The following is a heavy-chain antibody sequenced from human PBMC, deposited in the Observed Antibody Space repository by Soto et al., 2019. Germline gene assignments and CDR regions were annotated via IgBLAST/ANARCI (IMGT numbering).Heavy chain of an antibody. CDR2: ISSRASNT. D-gene: IGHD2-21*02. J-gene: IGHJ3*01. Sequence: SLRLSCAASGFTFSDYEMNWVRQVPGKGLEWVSFISSRASNTLYADSLQGRFTISRDNDKNLLYLQMNNLRPEDTGIYFCARDDYRGDSGSIDFWGRGTVVTVSS. CDR1: GFTFSDYE. V-gene: IGHV3-48*03. CDR3: ARDDYRGDSGSIDF.